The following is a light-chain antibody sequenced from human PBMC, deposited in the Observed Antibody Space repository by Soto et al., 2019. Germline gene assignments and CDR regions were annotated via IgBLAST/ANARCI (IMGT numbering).Light chain of an antibody. CDR3: QTWGTGILV. J-gene: IGLJ3*02. CDR2: LNSDGSH. CDR1: SGHSSYA. V-gene: IGLV4-69*01. Sequence: QLVLTQSPSASASLGASVKLTYALSSGHSSYAIAWHQQQPEKGPRALMKLNSDGSHTRGDGIPDRFSGSSSGAERYLTISSLQSEDEADYYCQTWGTGILVFGGGTKVTVL.